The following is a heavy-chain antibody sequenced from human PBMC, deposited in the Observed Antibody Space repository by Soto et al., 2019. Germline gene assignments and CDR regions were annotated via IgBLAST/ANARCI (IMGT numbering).Heavy chain of an antibody. Sequence: ASVKVSCKVSGYTLTELSMHWVRQAPGKGLEWMGGFDPEDGETIYAQKFQGRVTMTEDTSTDTAYMELSSLRSEDTAVYYCATSSLTAAGHSSSSSGIDVWGQGTTVPVSS. V-gene: IGHV1-24*01. J-gene: IGHJ6*02. CDR3: ATSSLTAAGHSSSSSGIDV. CDR1: GYTLTELS. CDR2: FDPEDGET. D-gene: IGHD6-13*01.